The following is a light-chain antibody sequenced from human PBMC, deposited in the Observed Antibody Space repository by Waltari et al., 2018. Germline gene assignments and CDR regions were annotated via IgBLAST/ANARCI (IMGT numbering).Light chain of an antibody. Sequence: DIVMTQSPDSLAVSLGERATINCKSSQSVLYSSNNKNYLAWYQQKPGQPPKLLIYWASTRESGVPDRFSGSGSETDFTLTISSLQAEDVAVYYCQQYYSIPYTFGPGTKLEIK. CDR2: WAS. V-gene: IGKV4-1*01. J-gene: IGKJ2*01. CDR3: QQYYSIPYT. CDR1: QSVLYSSNNKNY.